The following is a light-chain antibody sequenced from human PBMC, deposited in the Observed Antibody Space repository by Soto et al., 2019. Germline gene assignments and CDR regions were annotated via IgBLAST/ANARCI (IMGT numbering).Light chain of an antibody. Sequence: QSVLTQPPSVSGAPGQKVIISCTGSTSNIGAGYDVHWYQQLPGTAPKLLIYSNSNRPSGVPDRLSGSKSGTSASLAITGLQVEDEADYYCQSYDSSLRAAVFGGGTQLTVL. V-gene: IGLV1-40*01. CDR1: TSNIGAGYD. CDR3: QSYDSSLRAAV. CDR2: SNS. J-gene: IGLJ3*02.